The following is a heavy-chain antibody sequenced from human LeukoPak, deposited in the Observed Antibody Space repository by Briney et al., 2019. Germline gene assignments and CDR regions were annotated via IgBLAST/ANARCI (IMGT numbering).Heavy chain of an antibody. CDR1: GGSITINSYY. CDR2: IYYSGST. D-gene: IGHD2-2*01. CDR3: ARQEVGIVVVPAATPYNWFDP. J-gene: IGHJ5*02. Sequence: PSETLSLTCTVSGGSITINSYYWGWIRQPPGKGLEWVGSIYYSGSTYYNPSLKSRVTISVDTSKNQFSLKLSPVTAADTAVYYCARQEVGIVVVPAATPYNWFDPWGQGTLVTVSS. V-gene: IGHV4-39*01.